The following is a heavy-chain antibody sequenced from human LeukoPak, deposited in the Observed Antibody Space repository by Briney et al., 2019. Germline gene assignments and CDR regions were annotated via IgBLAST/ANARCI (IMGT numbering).Heavy chain of an antibody. Sequence: ASVKVSCKASGYTFTGYYMHWVRQAPGQGLEWMGRINPNSGGTNYAQKFQGRVTMTRDTSISTAYMELSRPRPDDTAVYYCLYDSSGYYSPYAFDIWGQGTMVTVSS. CDR2: INPNSGGT. CDR3: LYDSSGYYSPYAFDI. J-gene: IGHJ3*02. V-gene: IGHV1-2*06. D-gene: IGHD3-22*01. CDR1: GYTFTGYY.